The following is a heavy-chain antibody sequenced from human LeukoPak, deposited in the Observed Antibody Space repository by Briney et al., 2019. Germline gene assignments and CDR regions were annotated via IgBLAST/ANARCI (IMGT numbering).Heavy chain of an antibody. D-gene: IGHD3-10*01. CDR3: AAVDTMVRGVLDV. J-gene: IGHJ6*02. Sequence: SVKVSCKASGFTFTSSAMQWVRQARGQRLEWIGWIVVGSGNTNYAQKLQERVTITRDMSTSTAYMELSSLRSEDTGVYYCAAVDTMVRGVLDVWGQGTTVTVSS. CDR1: GFTFTSSA. V-gene: IGHV1-58*02. CDR2: IVVGSGNT.